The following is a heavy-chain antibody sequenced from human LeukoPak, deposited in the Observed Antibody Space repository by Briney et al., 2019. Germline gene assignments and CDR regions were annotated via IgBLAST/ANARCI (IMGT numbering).Heavy chain of an antibody. J-gene: IGHJ4*02. CDR1: GGSFSGYS. D-gene: IGHD6-13*01. CDR2: IDRSGST. Sequence: PSETLSLTCAVYGGSFSGYSWTWIRQPPGKGLEWIGEIDRSGSTNYNPALKSRLTIXVDTSKNQFSLKLSSVTAADTAVYYCARGSAAGLAYWGQGTLVTVSS. V-gene: IGHV4-34*01. CDR3: ARGSAAGLAY.